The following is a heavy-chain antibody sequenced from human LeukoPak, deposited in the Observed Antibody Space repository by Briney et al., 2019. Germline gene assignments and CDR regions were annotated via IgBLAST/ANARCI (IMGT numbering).Heavy chain of an antibody. J-gene: IGHJ4*02. CDR3: ARVSSYSSSSGSLCDY. Sequence: GGSLRLSCAASGFTFRSYWMSWVRHAPGKGLEWVANIKQDGSAKFYVDSVKGRFTISRDNAKNSLYLQMNSLRAEDTAIYYCARVSSYSSSSGSLCDYWGQGTRVTVSS. D-gene: IGHD6-6*01. CDR1: GFTFRSYW. V-gene: IGHV3-7*01. CDR2: IKQDGSAK.